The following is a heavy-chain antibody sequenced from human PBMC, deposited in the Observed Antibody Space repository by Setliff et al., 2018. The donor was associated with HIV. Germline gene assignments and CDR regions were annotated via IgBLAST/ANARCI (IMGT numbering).Heavy chain of an antibody. D-gene: IGHD1-26*01. CDR1: GFTFSSYS. J-gene: IGHJ3*02. CDR3: AREMSGSYFRREAFDI. Sequence: PGGSLRLSCAASGFTFSSYSMNWVRQAPGKGLEWVSSISSSSSYIYYADSVKGRFTISRDNAKNSLYLQMNSLRAEDTAVYYCAREMSGSYFRREAFDIWGQGTMVTVSS. V-gene: IGHV3-21*01. CDR2: ISSSSSYI.